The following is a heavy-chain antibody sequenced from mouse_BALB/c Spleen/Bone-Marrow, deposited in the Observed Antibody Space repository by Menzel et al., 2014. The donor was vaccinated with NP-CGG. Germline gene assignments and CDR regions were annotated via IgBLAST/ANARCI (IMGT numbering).Heavy chain of an antibody. CDR2: INPSSGYT. D-gene: IGHD2-2*01. Sequence: QVQLKDSGAELARPGASVKMSCKASGYTFTTYTMHWVKQRPGQGLEWIGYINPSSGYTNYSQEFKDKATLTADKSSSTAYMQLSSLTSEDSAVYFCAKRDIYYGYDGNAMDYWGQGTSVTVSS. J-gene: IGHJ4*01. V-gene: IGHV1-4*01. CDR3: AKRDIYYGYDGNAMDY. CDR1: GYTFTTYT.